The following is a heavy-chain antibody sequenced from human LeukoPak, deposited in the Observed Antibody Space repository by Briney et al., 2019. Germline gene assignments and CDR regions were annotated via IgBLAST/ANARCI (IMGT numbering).Heavy chain of an antibody. V-gene: IGHV1-24*01. J-gene: IGHJ4*02. Sequence: ASVKVSCKVSGYTLTELSMHWVRQAPGKGLEWMGGFDPEDGETIYAQKFQGRVTRTEDTSTDTAYMELSSLRSEDTAVYYCATNPLWFGELLYESDYWGQGTLVTVSP. CDR1: GYTLTELS. D-gene: IGHD3-10*01. CDR2: FDPEDGET. CDR3: ATNPLWFGELLYESDY.